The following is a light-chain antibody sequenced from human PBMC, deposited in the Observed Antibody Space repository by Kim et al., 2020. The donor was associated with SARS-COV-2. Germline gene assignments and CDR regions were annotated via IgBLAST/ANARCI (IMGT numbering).Light chain of an antibody. J-gene: IGLJ1*01. CDR1: SSDVGRYNF. CDR3: GSYTSSNTYV. CDR2: DVS. V-gene: IGLV2-14*03. Sequence: GHSLTISCTCTSSDVGRYNFVSWYQQHPGKVPKLMIYDVSNRPSGVSNRFSGSKSGNTASLTISGLQAEDEADYYCGSYTSSNTYVFGTGTKVTVL.